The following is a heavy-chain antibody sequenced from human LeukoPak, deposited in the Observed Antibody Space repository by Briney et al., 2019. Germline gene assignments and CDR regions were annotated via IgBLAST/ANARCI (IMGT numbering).Heavy chain of an antibody. CDR2: IWYDGSNK. J-gene: IGHJ4*02. Sequence: PGGSLRLSCAASGFTFSSYGMHWVRQAPGKGLEWVAVIWYDGSNKYYADSVKGRFTISRDNSKNTLYLQMNSLRAEDTAVYCCAKEVGATHRYFDYWGQGTLVTVSS. CDR3: AKEVGATHRYFDY. CDR1: GFTFSSYG. D-gene: IGHD1-26*01. V-gene: IGHV3-33*06.